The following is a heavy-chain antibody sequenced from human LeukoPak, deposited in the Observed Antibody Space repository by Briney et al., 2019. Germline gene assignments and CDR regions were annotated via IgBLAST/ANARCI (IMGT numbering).Heavy chain of an antibody. Sequence: GGSVRLSCAASGFTFSNYAMSWVRQAPGKGLEWVSSISSSSSYIYYADSVKGRFTISRGNAKNSLYLQMNSLRAEDTAVYYCARDPFGVVISDRGFDYWGQGTLVTVSS. V-gene: IGHV3-21*01. D-gene: IGHD3-3*01. CDR3: ARDPFGVVISDRGFDY. CDR1: GFTFSNYA. J-gene: IGHJ4*02. CDR2: ISSSSSYI.